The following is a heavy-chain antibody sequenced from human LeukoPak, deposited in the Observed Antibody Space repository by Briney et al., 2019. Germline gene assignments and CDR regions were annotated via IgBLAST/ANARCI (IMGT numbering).Heavy chain of an antibody. J-gene: IGHJ3*01. Sequence: SGGSLRLSCAASGFTFSGSAMCWVRQAPGEGLEWVSLISYSGAYSYYTDSVRGRITISRDNSKDTLFLQMNSLRAEDTAIYYCARDMQLSTWGLGTMVTVSS. CDR1: GFTFSGSA. CDR3: ARDMQLST. V-gene: IGHV3-23*01. D-gene: IGHD3-16*02. CDR2: ISYSGAYS.